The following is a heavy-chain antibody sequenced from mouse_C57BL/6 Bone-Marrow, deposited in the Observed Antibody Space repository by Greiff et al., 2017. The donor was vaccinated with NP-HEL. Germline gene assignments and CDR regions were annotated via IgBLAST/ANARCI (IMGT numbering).Heavy chain of an antibody. CDR1: GYTFTSYW. CDR3: AKNYYGSSYWYFDV. D-gene: IGHD1-1*01. V-gene: IGHV1-74*01. Sequence: VQLQQPGAELVKPGASVKVSCKASGYTFTSYWMHWVKQRPGQGLEWIGRIHPSDSDTNYNQKFKGKATLTVDKSSSTAYMQLSSLTSEDSAVYYCAKNYYGSSYWYFDVWGTGTTVTVSS. CDR2: IHPSDSDT. J-gene: IGHJ1*03.